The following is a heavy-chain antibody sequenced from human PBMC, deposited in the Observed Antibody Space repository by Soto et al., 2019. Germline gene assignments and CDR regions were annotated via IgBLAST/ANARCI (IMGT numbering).Heavy chain of an antibody. Sequence: QVQLQESGPGLVKPSQTLSLTCTVSGGSISSGGYYWSWIRQHPGKGLEWIGYIYYSGSTYYNPSLKSRVTISVDTSKNQFSLKLSSVTAADTAVYYCARLAEAATTHYYYYYDMDVWGKGTTVTVSS. D-gene: IGHD2-15*01. CDR3: ARLAEAATTHYYYYYDMDV. CDR2: IYYSGST. CDR1: GGSISSGGYY. J-gene: IGHJ6*03. V-gene: IGHV4-31*03.